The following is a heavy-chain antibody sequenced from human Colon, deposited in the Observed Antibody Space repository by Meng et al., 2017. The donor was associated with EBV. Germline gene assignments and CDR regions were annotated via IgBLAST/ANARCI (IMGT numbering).Heavy chain of an antibody. D-gene: IGHD3-22*01. J-gene: IGHJ5*02. V-gene: IGHV4-31*03. CDR3: ARYVFDSSNLYSNWFDP. CDR2: IHYSGST. CDR1: GGSISSGTYY. Sequence: QVQLQESGPGLVKPSQTLSLTCTVSGGSISSGTYYWGWIRQLPGKGLEWIAYIHYSGSTYYSPSLKSRVTISVDTSKNQLSLKLSSMTAADTAVYYCARYVFDSSNLYSNWFDPWGPGTMVTVSS.